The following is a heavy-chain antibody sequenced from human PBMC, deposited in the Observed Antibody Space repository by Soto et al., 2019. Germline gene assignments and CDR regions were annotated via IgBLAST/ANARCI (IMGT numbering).Heavy chain of an antibody. Sequence: GGSLRLSCAASGFTVSSNYMSWVRQAPGKGLEWVSVIYSGGSTYYADSVKGRFTISRDNSKNTLYLQMNSLRAEDTAVYYCARGTSIKSFDYWGQGTLVTVSS. CDR2: IYSGGST. CDR1: GFTVSSNY. V-gene: IGHV3-53*01. D-gene: IGHD2-21*01. CDR3: ARGTSIKSFDY. J-gene: IGHJ4*02.